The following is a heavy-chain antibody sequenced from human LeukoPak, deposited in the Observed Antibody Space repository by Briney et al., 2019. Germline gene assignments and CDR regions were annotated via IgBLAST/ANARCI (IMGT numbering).Heavy chain of an antibody. J-gene: IGHJ3*02. D-gene: IGHD3-9*01. Sequence: PSETLSLTCTVSGGSISSYYWSWIRQPPGKGLEWIGYIYYSGSTNYNPSLKSRVTISVDTSKNQFSLKLSSVTAADTAVYYCARDKNDILTGYYKVQAFDIWGQGTMVTVSS. CDR2: IYYSGST. CDR3: ARDKNDILTGYYKVQAFDI. V-gene: IGHV4-59*01. CDR1: GGSISSYY.